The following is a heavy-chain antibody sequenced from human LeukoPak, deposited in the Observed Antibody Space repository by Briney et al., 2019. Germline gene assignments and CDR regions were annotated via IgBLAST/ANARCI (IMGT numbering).Heavy chain of an antibody. CDR2: ISYDGSNK. D-gene: IGHD4-11*01. CDR3: ARAPSAPTVTTGGFDY. Sequence: GGSLRLSCAASGFTFSSYAMHWVRQAPGKGLEWVSIISYDGSNKYYADSVKGRFTISRDDSKNTLYLQMNSLRAEDTAVYYCARAPSAPTVTTGGFDYWGQGTLVTVSS. V-gene: IGHV3-30-3*01. CDR1: GFTFSSYA. J-gene: IGHJ4*02.